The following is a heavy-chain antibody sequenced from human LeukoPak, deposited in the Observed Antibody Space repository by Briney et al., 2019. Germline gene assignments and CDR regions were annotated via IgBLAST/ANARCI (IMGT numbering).Heavy chain of an antibody. J-gene: IGHJ4*02. CDR1: GYTFTGYY. Sequence: ASVKVSCKASGYTFTGYYMHWVRQAPGQGLEWMGWINPDSGGTNYAQKFQGRVTMTRDTSISTAYMELSRLRSDDTAVYYCARGHNWNVPIDYWGQGTLVTVSS. CDR3: ARGHNWNVPIDY. CDR2: INPDSGGT. V-gene: IGHV1-2*02. D-gene: IGHD1-1*01.